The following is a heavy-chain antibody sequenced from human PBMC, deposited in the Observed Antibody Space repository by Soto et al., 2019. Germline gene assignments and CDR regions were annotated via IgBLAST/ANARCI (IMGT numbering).Heavy chain of an antibody. J-gene: IGHJ4*02. CDR3: AKSDYYGSRSYPRPVEY. D-gene: IGHD3-10*01. Sequence: PGGSLRLSCAASGFTFSRYGIQWGRQAPGKGLEWVAVISYDGSNTYYADSVKGRFTISRDNSKNTLYLQMNSPRAVDTAVYYCAKSDYYGSRSYPRPVEYWGQGTLVTVSS. V-gene: IGHV3-30*18. CDR1: GFTFSRYG. CDR2: ISYDGSNT.